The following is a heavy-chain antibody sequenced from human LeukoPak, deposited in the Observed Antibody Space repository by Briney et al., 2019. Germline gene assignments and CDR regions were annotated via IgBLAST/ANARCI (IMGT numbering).Heavy chain of an antibody. V-gene: IGHV4-4*07. Sequence: SETLSLTCTVSGGSISSYYWSWIRQPAGKGLEWIGRIYTSGSTNYNPSLKSRVTISVDTSKTQFSLKLSSVTAADTAVYYCARGVSGCDSHYYYYYYMDVWGKGTTVTVSS. J-gene: IGHJ6*03. D-gene: IGHD5-12*01. CDR1: GGSISSYY. CDR3: ARGVSGCDSHYYYYYYMDV. CDR2: IYTSGST.